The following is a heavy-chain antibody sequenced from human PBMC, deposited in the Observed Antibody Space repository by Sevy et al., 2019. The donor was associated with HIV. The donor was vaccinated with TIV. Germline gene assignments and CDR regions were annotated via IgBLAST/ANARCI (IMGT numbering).Heavy chain of an antibody. V-gene: IGHV3-66*01. CDR2: IYPDGST. CDR1: GLTVISNF. CDR3: ATLYSGYAFDV. J-gene: IGHJ3*01. Sequence: GGSLRLSCATSGLTVISNFLNWVRQAPGKGLEWVAVIYPDGSTYYADSVRGRLTISRDIAKKTVYLQMNSLRAEDTALYYCATLYSGYAFDVWGQGTMVTVSS. D-gene: IGHD2-8*01.